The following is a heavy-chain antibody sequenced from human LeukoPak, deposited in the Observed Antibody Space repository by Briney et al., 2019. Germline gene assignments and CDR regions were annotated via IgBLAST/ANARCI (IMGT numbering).Heavy chain of an antibody. J-gene: IGHJ4*02. V-gene: IGHV1-18*01. CDR3: ARDMGEYSSSSLHY. D-gene: IGHD6-6*01. CDR2: SSGYNGKT. Sequence: ASVKVSCKASGGTFSSYAISWVRQALGQGLEWMGWSSGYNGKTNYAEKFQGRVTMTTDTSTTTAYMELRGLRSDDTAVYYCARDMGEYSSSSLHYWGQGTLVTVSS. CDR1: GGTFSSYA.